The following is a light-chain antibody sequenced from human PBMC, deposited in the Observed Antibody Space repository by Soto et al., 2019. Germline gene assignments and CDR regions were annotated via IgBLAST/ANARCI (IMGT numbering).Light chain of an antibody. J-gene: IGLJ1*01. V-gene: IGLV1-44*01. CDR1: SSNIGPNA. Sequence: QSVLTQPPSASGTPGQKVTISCSGSSSNIGPNAVNWYQQLPGTAPKLRLYNNNQRPSGVSDRFSGSKSGTSASLAISGLQSDDEADYHCAAWDDSLNGLVFGTGPKVTVL. CDR2: NNN. CDR3: AAWDDSLNGLV.